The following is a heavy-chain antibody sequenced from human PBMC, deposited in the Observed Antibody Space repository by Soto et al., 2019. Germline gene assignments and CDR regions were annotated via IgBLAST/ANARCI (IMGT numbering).Heavy chain of an antibody. V-gene: IGHV4-4*02. J-gene: IGHJ3*01. CDR3: ARVVLTITRGAFDA. Sequence: QVQLQESGPGLVKPSGTLSLTCAVCGGSISSSHWWTWARQSPGKGLEYIGEISHSGTSNSNPSLKSRVTLSVDKSKNHFSLTLTSVTAADTAVYYCARVVLTITRGAFDAWGQGTLVIVSS. CDR1: GGSISSSHW. D-gene: IGHD3-9*01. CDR2: ISHSGTS.